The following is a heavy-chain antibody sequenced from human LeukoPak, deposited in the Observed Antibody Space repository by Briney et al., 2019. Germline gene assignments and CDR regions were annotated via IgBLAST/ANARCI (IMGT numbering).Heavy chain of an antibody. Sequence: PGGSLRLSCEASGFTFTNYAMTWVRQTPGKGMEWLSYISNSGNTAIYADSAKGRFSVSRDNSNNVVFLQMSNLRADDSAVYYCAKRLTLGVFDVWGQGTVVTVSS. CDR2: ISNSGNTA. D-gene: IGHD3-16*01. CDR1: GFTFTNYA. CDR3: AKRLTLGVFDV. J-gene: IGHJ3*01. V-gene: IGHV3-23*01.